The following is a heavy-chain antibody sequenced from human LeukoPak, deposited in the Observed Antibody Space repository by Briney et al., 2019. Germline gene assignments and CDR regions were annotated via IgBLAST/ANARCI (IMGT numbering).Heavy chain of an antibody. Sequence: ASVKVSCKASGCAFTRYAISWVRQAPGQGLACMGWISAYNGNTYYAQNFQGRVTMTADTSTSTAYMELRSLRSDDTAAYYCARVSYNWFDPWGQGTLLTV. CDR1: GCAFTRYA. J-gene: IGHJ5*02. CDR3: ARVSYNWFDP. V-gene: IGHV1-18*01. CDR2: ISAYNGNT. D-gene: IGHD6-6*01.